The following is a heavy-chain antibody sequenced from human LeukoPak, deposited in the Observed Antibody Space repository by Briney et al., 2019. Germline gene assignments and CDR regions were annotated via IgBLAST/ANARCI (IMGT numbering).Heavy chain of an antibody. CDR1: GFTFSFYW. CDR3: ARGAHSGSYYFEH. V-gene: IGHV3-74*01. Sequence: PGGSLRLSCAASGFTFSFYWMHWVRQAPGKGLVRVSRINSDGSSTTYADSVKGRFTVSRDNTKNTLYLQMNSLRVEDAAVYYCARGAHSGSYYFEHWGQGTLVPVSS. CDR2: INSDGSST. D-gene: IGHD1-26*01. J-gene: IGHJ4*02.